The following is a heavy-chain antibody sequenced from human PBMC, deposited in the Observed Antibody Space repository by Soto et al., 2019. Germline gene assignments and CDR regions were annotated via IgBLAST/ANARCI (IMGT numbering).Heavy chain of an antibody. CDR1: GGSISSSNW. CDR2: IYHSGST. J-gene: IGHJ6*02. CDR3: ARLSSGRYYYYGMDV. Sequence: NPSETLSLTCAVSGGSISSSNWWSWVRQPPGKGLEWIGEIYHSGSTNYNPSLKSRVTISVDKSKNQFSLKLSSVTAADTAVYYCARLSSGRYYYYGMDVWGQGTTVTVSS. D-gene: IGHD6-19*01. V-gene: IGHV4-4*02.